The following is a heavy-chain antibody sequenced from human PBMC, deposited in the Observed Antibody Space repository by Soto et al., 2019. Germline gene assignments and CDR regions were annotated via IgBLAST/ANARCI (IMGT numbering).Heavy chain of an antibody. CDR2: IYPGDYDT. CDR3: ARGLTSFPNPYYFDY. CDR1: GYSFTSYW. D-gene: IGHD2-21*02. J-gene: IGHJ4*02. Sequence: PGESLKISCKGFGYSFTSYWTGWVRQMPGKGLEYMGIIYPGDYDTRYSPSFRGQVSISVDNSISTAYLQWSSLKASDTAIYYCARGLTSFPNPYYFDYWGEGTLVTVSA. V-gene: IGHV5-51*01.